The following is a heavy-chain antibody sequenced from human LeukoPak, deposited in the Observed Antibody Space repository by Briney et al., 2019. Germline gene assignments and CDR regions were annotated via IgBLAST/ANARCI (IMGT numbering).Heavy chain of an antibody. CDR2: MNPNSGNT. Sequence: ASVKVSCKASGYIFTSYDINWVRQATGQGLEWMGWMNPNSGNTGYAQKFQGGVTMTRNTSISTAYMELSSLRSEDTAVYYCAREGITIFGVVIPFDYWGQGTLVTVSS. CDR1: GYIFTSYD. V-gene: IGHV1-8*01. CDR3: AREGITIFGVVIPFDY. J-gene: IGHJ4*02. D-gene: IGHD3-3*01.